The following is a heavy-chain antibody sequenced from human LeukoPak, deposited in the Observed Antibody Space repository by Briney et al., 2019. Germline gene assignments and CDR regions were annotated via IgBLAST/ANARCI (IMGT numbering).Heavy chain of an antibody. CDR1: GGTFSSYA. Sequence: GASVKVSCKASGGTFSSYAISWVRQAPGQGLEWMGGIIPIFGTANYAQKFQGRVTITADESTATAYMEVSSLRSEDTAMYYCAREYYYDSSGYSPKGPFDYWGQGTLVTVSS. CDR3: AREYYYDSSGYSPKGPFDY. V-gene: IGHV1-69*13. D-gene: IGHD3-22*01. J-gene: IGHJ4*02. CDR2: IIPIFGTA.